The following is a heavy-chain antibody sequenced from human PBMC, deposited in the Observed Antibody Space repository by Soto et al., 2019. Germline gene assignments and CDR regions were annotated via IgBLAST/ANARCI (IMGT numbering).Heavy chain of an antibody. CDR1: GGSISSGGYY. D-gene: IGHD4-4*01. CDR2: IYYSGST. CDR3: ARDSNDSNPGFDY. Sequence: PSETLSLTCTVSGGSISSGGYYWSWIRQHPGKGLEWIGYIYYSGSTYYNPSLKSRVTISVDTSKNQFSLKLSSVTAADTAVYYFARDSNDSNPGFDYWGQGTLVSVST. J-gene: IGHJ4*02. V-gene: IGHV4-31*03.